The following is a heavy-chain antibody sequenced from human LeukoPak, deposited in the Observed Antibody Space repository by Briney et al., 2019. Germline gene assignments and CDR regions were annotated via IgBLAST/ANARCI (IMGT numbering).Heavy chain of an antibody. Sequence: SETLSLTCAVYGGSFSGYYWSWIRQPPGEGLEWIGEINHSGSTNYNPSLKSRVTISVDTSKNQFSLKLSSVTAADTAVYYCARGHGSGSYYTLWGQGTLVTVSS. V-gene: IGHV4-34*01. CDR1: GGSFSGYY. CDR2: INHSGST. J-gene: IGHJ4*02. CDR3: ARGHGSGSYYTL. D-gene: IGHD3-10*01.